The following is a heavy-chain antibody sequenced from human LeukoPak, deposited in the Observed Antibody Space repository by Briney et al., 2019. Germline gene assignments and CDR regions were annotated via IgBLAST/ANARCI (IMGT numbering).Heavy chain of an antibody. Sequence: GSLRLSCAVSGYIFSDHYIDWVRQAPGKGLEWIGSIYYSGTTFYNPSLKSRVTISVDTSRNQFSLKLSSVTAADAAVYYCASYGSGSYRASDYWGQGTLVTVSS. CDR2: IYYSGTT. V-gene: IGHV4-38-2*01. CDR3: ASYGSGSYRASDY. J-gene: IGHJ4*02. D-gene: IGHD3-10*01. CDR1: GYIFSDHY.